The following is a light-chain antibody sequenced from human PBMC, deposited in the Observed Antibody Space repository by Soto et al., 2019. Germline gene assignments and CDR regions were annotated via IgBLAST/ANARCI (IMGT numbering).Light chain of an antibody. CDR3: SSWDDRLNGWV. CDR2: GSS. V-gene: IGLV1-44*01. J-gene: IGLJ3*02. CDR1: NSNIGLNS. Sequence: QAVVTQPPSASGTPGQRVTISCSGTNSNIGLNSVNWYQQVPGTAPKLLVYGSSQRPSGVPDRFSGSKSDTSASLAITGLQSEDEADYYCSSWDDRLNGWVFGGGTKLTVL.